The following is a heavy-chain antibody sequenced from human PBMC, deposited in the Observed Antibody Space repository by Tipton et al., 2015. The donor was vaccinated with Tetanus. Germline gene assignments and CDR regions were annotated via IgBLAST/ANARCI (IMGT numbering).Heavy chain of an antibody. D-gene: IGHD2-2*01. Sequence: TLSLTCTVSGGSISSSSHYWAWIRQPPGKGLEWIGSTYYTGSTYYNPSLKSRFTISVDTSKNHFSLKVSSVTAADTAVYYCARQLRYCTSPNCLVGVFYGMDVWGQGTAVTVSS. CDR3: ARQLRYCTSPNCLVGVFYGMDV. V-gene: IGHV4-39*01. CDR2: TYYTGST. CDR1: GGSISSSSHY. J-gene: IGHJ6*02.